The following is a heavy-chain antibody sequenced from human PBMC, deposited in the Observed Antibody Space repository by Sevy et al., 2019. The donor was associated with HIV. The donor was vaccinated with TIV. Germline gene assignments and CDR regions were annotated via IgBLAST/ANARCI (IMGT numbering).Heavy chain of an antibody. CDR1: GLSFTDHG. J-gene: IGHJ4*02. V-gene: IGHV3-33*01. Sequence: GGSLRLSCAASGLSFTDHGLHWVRQAPGKGLEWVAVLWSRGIDKYYTDSVNGRFTISSDKSKNTVYLQMDNLRAEDTAMYYCASEAQFGYCTDTFCYCGFDSWGQGTLVTVSS. CDR3: ASEAQFGYCTDTFCYCGFDS. D-gene: IGHD2-8*01. CDR2: LWSRGIDK.